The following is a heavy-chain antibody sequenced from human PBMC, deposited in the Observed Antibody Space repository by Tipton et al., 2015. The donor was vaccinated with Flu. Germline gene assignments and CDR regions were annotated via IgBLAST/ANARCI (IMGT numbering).Heavy chain of an antibody. CDR3: ARLSYYDVDLKNFYFDY. J-gene: IGHJ4*02. Sequence: GLVKPSETLSLTCTDSRGSISSSSYNWGWIRQPPGKGLEWIASIYYSGRTYYNPSLKSRVTISVDTSKSQFSLMLRSVTAADTAVYYCARLSYYDVDLKNFYFDYWGQGALVTVSS. CDR1: RGSISSSSYN. V-gene: IGHV4-39*01. D-gene: IGHD3-10*02. CDR2: IYYSGRT.